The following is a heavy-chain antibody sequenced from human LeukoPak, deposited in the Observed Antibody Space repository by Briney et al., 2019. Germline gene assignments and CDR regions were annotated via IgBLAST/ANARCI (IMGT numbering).Heavy chain of an antibody. CDR2: IYYSKNT. V-gene: IGHV4-39*01. D-gene: IGHD5-18*01. J-gene: IGHJ4*02. CDR3: VSPRGFSYGYFDY. CDR1: GGSISSTSYY. Sequence: SETLSLTCTVSGGSISSTSYYWGWIRQPPGKGLEWIGSIYYSKNTYYNPSLKSRVTISADTSKNQFSLTLGSVSATDTAVYYCVSPRGFSYGYFDYWGQGTLVTVSS.